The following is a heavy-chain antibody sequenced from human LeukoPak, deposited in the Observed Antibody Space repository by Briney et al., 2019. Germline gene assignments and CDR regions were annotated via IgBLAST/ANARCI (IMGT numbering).Heavy chain of an antibody. CDR2: IDGPTDRT. J-gene: IGHJ4*02. V-gene: IGHV3-23*01. D-gene: IGHD1-26*01. Sequence: GGSLRLSCVASGFSFSSYEINWVRQAPGKGLGWVSTIDGPTDRTHYADSVMGRFTISRDNSKNTLYLQVNSLRAEDTAVYFCTTWVGAHFDFWGQGTLVTVSS. CDR3: TTWVGAHFDF. CDR1: GFSFSSYE.